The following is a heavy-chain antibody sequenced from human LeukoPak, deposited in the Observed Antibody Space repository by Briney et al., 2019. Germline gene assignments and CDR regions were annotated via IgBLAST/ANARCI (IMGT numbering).Heavy chain of an antibody. Sequence: GGSLRLSCATSGFTFSSYAFHWVRQAPGKGLEWVATMSFDVNNKYYADSVRGRFTISRDNSKNTLYLQMNSLRAEDTAVYYCAKGIAGHYYYYGMDVWGQGATVIVSS. V-gene: IGHV3-30*04. CDR2: MSFDVNNK. CDR3: AKGIAGHYYYYGMDV. D-gene: IGHD1-26*01. J-gene: IGHJ6*02. CDR1: GFTFSSYA.